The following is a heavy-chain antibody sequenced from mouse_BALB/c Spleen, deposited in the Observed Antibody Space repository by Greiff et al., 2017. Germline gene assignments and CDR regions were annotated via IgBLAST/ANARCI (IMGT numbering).Heavy chain of an antibody. D-gene: IGHD2-2*01. CDR1: GYTFTSYY. Sequence: QVQLQQSGPELVKPGASVRISCKASGYTFTSYYIHWVKQRPGQGLEWIGWIYPGNVNTKYNQKFKDKATLTADKSSSTAYMQLSSLTSEDSAVYYCARGYFAYWGQGTLVTVSA. V-gene: IGHV1S56*01. CDR2: IYPGNVNT. J-gene: IGHJ3*01. CDR3: ARGYFAY.